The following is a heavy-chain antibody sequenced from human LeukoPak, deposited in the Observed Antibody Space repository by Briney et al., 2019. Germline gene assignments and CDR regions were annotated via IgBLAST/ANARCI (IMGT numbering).Heavy chain of an antibody. CDR2: IYHSGST. J-gene: IGHJ4*02. Sequence: PSETLSLTCTVSGYSISSGYYWGWIRQPPGKGLEWIGSIYHSGSTYYNPSLKSRVTISVDTSKNQFSLKLSSVTAADTAVYYCASPGRFGGTRYWGQGTLVTVSS. CDR1: GYSISSGYY. D-gene: IGHD3-16*01. CDR3: ASPGRFGGTRY. V-gene: IGHV4-38-2*02.